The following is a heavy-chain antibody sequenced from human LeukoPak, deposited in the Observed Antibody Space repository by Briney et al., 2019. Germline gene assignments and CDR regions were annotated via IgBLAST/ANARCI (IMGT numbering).Heavy chain of an antibody. J-gene: IGHJ4*02. Sequence: SETLSLTCAVSGYSISSGYYWGWIRQPPGKGLEWIGNIYHSGSTYYNPSLKSRVTMSADTSKNQFSLKLSSVTAADTAVYYCAGNYYGSGSYYSEDRYWGQGTLVTVSS. V-gene: IGHV4-38-2*01. D-gene: IGHD3-10*01. CDR2: IYHSGST. CDR3: AGNYYGSGSYYSEDRY. CDR1: GYSISSGYY.